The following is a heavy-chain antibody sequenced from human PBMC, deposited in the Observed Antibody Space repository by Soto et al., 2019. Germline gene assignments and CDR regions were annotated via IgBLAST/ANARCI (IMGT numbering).Heavy chain of an antibody. CDR3: ARGDYGTGGYPFPYFDY. CDR2: INPDSGAT. Sequence: GASVKVSCKASGYSFTGYYIHWVRQAPGQGLEWMGWINPDSGATNYAQNFQGRVTLTSDTYISTASMDLTSLTSDDTAVYYCARGDYGTGGYPFPYFDYWGQGTLVTVSS. D-gene: IGHD2-8*02. V-gene: IGHV1-2*02. CDR1: GYSFTGYY. J-gene: IGHJ4*02.